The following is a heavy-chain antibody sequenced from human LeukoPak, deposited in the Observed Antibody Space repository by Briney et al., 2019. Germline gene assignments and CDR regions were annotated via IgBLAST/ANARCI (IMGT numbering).Heavy chain of an antibody. CDR1: GFTLSSFG. J-gene: IGHJ4*02. CDR3: ARDPEYFGSGSYFDY. CDR2: IWYDGSNK. Sequence: PGGSLRLSCAASGFTLSSFGMHWVRQAPGKGLEWVAVIWYDGSNKYYADSVKGRFTISRDNSKNTLYVQMNSLRPEDTAVYYCARDPEYFGSGSYFDYWGQGTLVTVSS. V-gene: IGHV3-33*01. D-gene: IGHD3-10*01.